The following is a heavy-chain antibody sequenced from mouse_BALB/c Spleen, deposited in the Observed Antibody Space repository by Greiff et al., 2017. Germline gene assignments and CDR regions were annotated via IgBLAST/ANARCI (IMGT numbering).Heavy chain of an antibody. D-gene: IGHD2-3*01. V-gene: IGHV2-9-2*01. CDR3: VRAPRWLLQAFDY. J-gene: IGHJ2*01. Sequence: VMLVESGPGLVAPSQSLSITCTVSGFSLTSYDISWIRQPPGKGLEWLGVIWTGGGTNYNSAFMSRLSISKDNSKSQVFLKMNSLQTDDTAIYYCVRAPRWLLQAFDYWGQGTTLTVSS. CDR1: GFSLTSYD. CDR2: IWTGGGT.